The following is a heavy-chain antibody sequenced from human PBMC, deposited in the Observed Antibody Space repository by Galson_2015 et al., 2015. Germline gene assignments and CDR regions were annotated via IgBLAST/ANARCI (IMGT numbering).Heavy chain of an antibody. J-gene: IGHJ4*02. Sequence: SLRLSCAASGFTVSTNYMTWVRQAPGKGLEWLSIIYSGGSTYYADSVKGRFAISRDNSKNTLDLQMNSLRAEDTAVYYCATVTKPLRYFDSWDQGTLVTVSS. CDR2: IYSGGST. CDR1: GFTVSTNY. V-gene: IGHV3-53*01. D-gene: IGHD3-9*01. CDR3: ATVTKPLRYFDS.